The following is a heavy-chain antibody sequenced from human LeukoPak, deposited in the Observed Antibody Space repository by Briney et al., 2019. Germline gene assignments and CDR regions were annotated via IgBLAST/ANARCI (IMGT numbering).Heavy chain of an antibody. J-gene: IGHJ4*02. CDR1: GFTFSSHA. CDR3: AKGGGGGEDFDY. CDR2: ISGSGGST. Sequence: PGGSLRLSCAASGFTFSSHAMSWVRQAPGKGLEWVSAISGSGGSTYYADSVKGRFTISRDNSKNTLYLQMNSLRAEDTAVYYCAKGGGGGEDFDYWGQGTLVTVSS. D-gene: IGHD3-16*01. V-gene: IGHV3-23*01.